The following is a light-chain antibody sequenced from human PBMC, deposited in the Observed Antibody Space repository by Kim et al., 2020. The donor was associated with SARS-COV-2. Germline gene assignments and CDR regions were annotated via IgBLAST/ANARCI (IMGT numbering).Light chain of an antibody. CDR1: QSLLHSNGYNY. J-gene: IGKJ2*01. CDR3: MEALQTPPYT. CDR2: LGS. V-gene: IGKV2-28*01. Sequence: DIVMTQSPLSLPVTPGEPASISCRSSQSLLHSNGYNYLDWYLQKPGQSPQLLIYLGSNRASGVPDRFSGSGSGTDFTLKISRVEAEDVGVYYCMEALQTPPYTFGQGTKLES.